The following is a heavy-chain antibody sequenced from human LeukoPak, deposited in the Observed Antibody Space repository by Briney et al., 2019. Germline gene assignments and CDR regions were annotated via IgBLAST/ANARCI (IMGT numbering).Heavy chain of an antibody. Sequence: PSETLSLTCTVSGGSISSYYWSWIRQPPGKGLEWIGEINHSGSTNYNPSLKSRVTISVDTSKNQFSLKLSSVTAADTAVYYCARGHSSSWYKNWGQGTLVTVSS. J-gene: IGHJ4*02. CDR1: GGSISSYY. CDR3: ARGHSSSWYKN. D-gene: IGHD6-13*01. V-gene: IGHV4-34*01. CDR2: INHSGST.